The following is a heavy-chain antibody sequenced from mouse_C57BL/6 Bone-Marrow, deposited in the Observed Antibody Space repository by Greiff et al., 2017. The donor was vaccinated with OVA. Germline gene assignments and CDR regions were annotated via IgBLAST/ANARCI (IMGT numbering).Heavy chain of an antibody. Sequence: QVQLQQPGTELVKPGASVKLSCTASGYTFTSYWMHWVKQRPGQGLEWIGNINPSNGGTNYNEKFKSKATLTVDKSSSTAYMQLSSLTSEDSAVYYCARGWITTVVPRYFDVWGTGTTVTVSS. CDR1: GYTFTSYW. V-gene: IGHV1-53*01. J-gene: IGHJ1*03. D-gene: IGHD1-1*01. CDR2: INPSNGGT. CDR3: ARGWITTVVPRYFDV.